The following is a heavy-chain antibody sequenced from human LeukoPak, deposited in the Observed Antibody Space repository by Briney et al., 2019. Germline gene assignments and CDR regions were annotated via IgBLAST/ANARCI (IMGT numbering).Heavy chain of an antibody. J-gene: IGHJ3*02. CDR1: GGSISSYY. CDR2: IYYSGST. V-gene: IGHV4-39*01. Sequence: NSSETLSLTCTVSGGSISSYYWGWIRQPPGKGLEWIGSIYYSGSTYYNPSLKSRVTISVDTSKNQFSLKLSSVTAADTAVYYCARLLPWIQLWLGAFDIWGQGTMVTVSS. CDR3: ARLLPWIQLWLGAFDI. D-gene: IGHD5-18*01.